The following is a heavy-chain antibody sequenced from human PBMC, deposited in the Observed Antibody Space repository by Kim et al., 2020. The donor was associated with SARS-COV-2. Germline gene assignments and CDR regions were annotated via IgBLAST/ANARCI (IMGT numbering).Heavy chain of an antibody. J-gene: IGHJ6*02. D-gene: IGHD4-17*01. CDR3: AREDKVTTGWGVYGMDV. Sequence: SQTLSLTCTVSGGSISSGGYYWSWIRQHPGKGLEWIGYIYYSGSTYYNPSLKSRVTISVDTSKNQFSLKLSSVTAADTAVYYCAREDKVTTGWGVYGMDVWGQGITVTVSS. CDR2: IYYSGST. CDR1: GGSISSGGYY. V-gene: IGHV4-31*03.